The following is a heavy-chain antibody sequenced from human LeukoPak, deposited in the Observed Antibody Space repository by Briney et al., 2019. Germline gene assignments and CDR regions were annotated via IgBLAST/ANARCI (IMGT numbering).Heavy chain of an antibody. D-gene: IGHD2-2*01. CDR1: GFTFSSYG. V-gene: IGHV3-23*01. Sequence: GGSLRLSCAASGFTFSSYGMSWVRQPPGKGLEWVSVISGSGGTTYYADSVEGRFTISRDNSKNTLYLQMNSQRAEDTAAYYCAKSRPGAGLDYWGQGTLVTVSS. J-gene: IGHJ4*02. CDR2: ISGSGGTT. CDR3: AKSRPGAGLDY.